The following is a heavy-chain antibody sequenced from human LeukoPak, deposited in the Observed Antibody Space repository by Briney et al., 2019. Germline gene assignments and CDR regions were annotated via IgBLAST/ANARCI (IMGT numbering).Heavy chain of an antibody. V-gene: IGHV3-30*18. J-gene: IGHJ4*02. D-gene: IGHD6-13*01. CDR3: AKDVRAAAGAKTYFDY. CDR1: GFTFSSYG. Sequence: GGSLRLSCAASGFTFSSYGMHWVRQAPGEGLEWVAVISYDGSNKYYADSVKGRFTISRDNSKNTLYLQMNSLRAEDTAVYYCAKDVRAAAGAKTYFDYWGQGTLVTVSS. CDR2: ISYDGSNK.